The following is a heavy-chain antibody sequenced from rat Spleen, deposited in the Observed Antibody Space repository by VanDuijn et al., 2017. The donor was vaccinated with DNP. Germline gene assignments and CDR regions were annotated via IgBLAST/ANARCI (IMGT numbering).Heavy chain of an antibody. CDR2: ISTGGGST. CDR1: GVTFSDYN. J-gene: IGHJ2*01. D-gene: IGHD1-4*01. Sequence: EVQLVESGGDLVQPGRSLKLSCAVSGVTFSDYNMAWVRQAPKTGLEWVAYISTGGGSTYYRDSVKGRFTISRDNAKSTLYLQMDSLRSEDTATYYCAGRPPPTRGPFDYWGQGVTVTVSS. CDR3: AGRPPPTRGPFDY. V-gene: IGHV5S23*01.